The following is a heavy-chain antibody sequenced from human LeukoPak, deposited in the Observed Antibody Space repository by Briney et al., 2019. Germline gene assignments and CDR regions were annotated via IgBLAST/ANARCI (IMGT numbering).Heavy chain of an antibody. J-gene: IGHJ5*02. CDR1: GYTFTGYY. D-gene: IGHD2-15*01. V-gene: IGHV1-2*02. Sequence: ASVKVSCKASGYTFTGYYIHWVRRAPGQGLEWMGWIYPNSGGTNYAQNFQGRVTMTRDTSISTAYMELTSLRSDDTAVYYCARGYCSGGSCYRNWFDPWGQGTLVTVSS. CDR2: IYPNSGGT. CDR3: ARGYCSGGSCYRNWFDP.